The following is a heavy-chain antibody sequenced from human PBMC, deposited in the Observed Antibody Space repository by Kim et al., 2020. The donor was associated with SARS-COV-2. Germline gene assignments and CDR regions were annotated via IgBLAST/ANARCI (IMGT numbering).Heavy chain of an antibody. CDR2: IIPIFGTA. CDR1: GGTFSSYA. Sequence: SVKVSCKASGGTFSSYAISWVRQAPGQGLEWMGGIIPIFGTANYAQKFQGRVTITADESTSTAYMELSSLRSEDTAVYYCARTSWGKSSGWYGYYYYGMAVGGQGTTVTVSS. D-gene: IGHD6-19*01. CDR3: ARTSWGKSSGWYGYYYYGMAV. V-gene: IGHV1-69*13. J-gene: IGHJ6*02.